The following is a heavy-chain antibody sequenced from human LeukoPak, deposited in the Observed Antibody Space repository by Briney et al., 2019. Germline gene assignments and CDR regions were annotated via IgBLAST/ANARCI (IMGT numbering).Heavy chain of an antibody. J-gene: IGHJ4*02. Sequence: SETLSLTCTVSGGSISSYYWSWIRQPPGKGLEWIGYISYTGSTIYNPSLKSRVTISADTSKNQFSLNLSSVTAADTAVYYCASHKGFWGQGTLVTVSS. CDR3: ASHKGF. V-gene: IGHV4-59*01. CDR2: ISYTGST. CDR1: GGSISSYY.